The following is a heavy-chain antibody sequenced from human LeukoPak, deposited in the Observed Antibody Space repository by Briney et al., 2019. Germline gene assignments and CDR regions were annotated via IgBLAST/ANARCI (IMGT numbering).Heavy chain of an antibody. V-gene: IGHV4-34*01. D-gene: IGHD3-16*02. Sequence: SETLSLTCTVYGGSFSGYYWSWIRQPPGKGLEWIGEINHSGSTNYNPSLKSRVTISVDTSKNQFSLKLSSVTAADTAVYYCARISVEDDYVWGSYRFENYFDYWGQGTLVTVSS. CDR2: INHSGST. CDR1: GGSFSGYY. CDR3: ARISVEDDYVWGSYRFENYFDY. J-gene: IGHJ4*02.